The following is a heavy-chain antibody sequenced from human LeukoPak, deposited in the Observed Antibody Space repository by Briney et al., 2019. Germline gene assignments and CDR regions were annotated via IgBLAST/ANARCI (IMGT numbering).Heavy chain of an antibody. CDR1: GFTFSSYE. CDR3: ASPPPSYSSGWYQRY. V-gene: IGHV3-48*03. CDR2: ISSSGSTI. D-gene: IGHD6-19*01. Sequence: PGGSLRLSCAASGFTFSSYEMNWVRQAPGKGLEWVSYISSSGSTIYYADSVKGRFTISRDNAKNSLYLQMNSLRAEDTAVYYCASPPPSYSSGWYQRYWGQGTLVTVSS. J-gene: IGHJ4*02.